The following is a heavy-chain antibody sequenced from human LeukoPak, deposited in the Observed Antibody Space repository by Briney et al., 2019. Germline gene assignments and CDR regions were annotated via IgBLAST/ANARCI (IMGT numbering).Heavy chain of an antibody. V-gene: IGHV1-2*02. D-gene: IGHD6-25*01. CDR3: ARLSGNYFDY. J-gene: IGHJ4*02. CDR1: GYTFTGSH. CDR2: INPNSGAT. Sequence: GASVKVSCKASGYTFTGSHMHWVRQAPGQGLEWIAWINPNSGATDYAQKFQGRVTMTRDTSTSTAYMELSRLRSDDTAVYYCARLSGNYFDYWGQGTLVTVSS.